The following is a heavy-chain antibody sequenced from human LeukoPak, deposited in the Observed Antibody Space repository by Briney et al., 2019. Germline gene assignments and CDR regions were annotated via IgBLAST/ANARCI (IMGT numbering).Heavy chain of an antibody. J-gene: IGHJ4*02. CDR2: FYYNGNS. Sequence: PSETLSLTCTVSGGSISSYYWGWIRQPPGKGLEWVGYFYYNGNSYYNPSLKSRVTISADTSKNQFSLKLPSVTAADTAVYYCARRLAGAHFDYWGQGILVTVSS. V-gene: IGHV4-59*01. CDR1: GGSISSYY. CDR3: ARRLAGAHFDY. D-gene: IGHD1-26*01.